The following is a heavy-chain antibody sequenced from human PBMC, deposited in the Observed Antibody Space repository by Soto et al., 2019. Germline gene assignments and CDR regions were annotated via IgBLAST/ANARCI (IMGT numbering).Heavy chain of an antibody. CDR2: IYYSGST. CDR1: GGTISSYY. Sequence: SETLSLTCTVSGGTISSYYWSWIRQPPGKGLEWIGYIYYSGSTNYNPSLKSRVTISVDTSKNQFSLKLSSVTAADTAVYYCARRWGRTFDYWGQGTLVTVSS. V-gene: IGHV4-59*08. CDR3: ARRWGRTFDY. J-gene: IGHJ4*02. D-gene: IGHD7-27*01.